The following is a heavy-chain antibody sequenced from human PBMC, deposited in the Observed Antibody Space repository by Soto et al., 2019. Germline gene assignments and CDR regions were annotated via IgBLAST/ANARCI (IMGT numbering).Heavy chain of an antibody. J-gene: IGHJ4*02. D-gene: IGHD5-12*01. CDR2: INHSGST. CDR1: GGSFSGYY. CDR3: ARGVEGYGRFDY. Sequence: SETLSLTCTVYGGSFSGYYWSWIRQPPGKGLEWIGEINHSGSTNYNASLESRVTISVDTSKNQFSLKLSSVTAADTAVYYCARGVEGYGRFDYWGQGALVTSPQ. V-gene: IGHV4-34*01.